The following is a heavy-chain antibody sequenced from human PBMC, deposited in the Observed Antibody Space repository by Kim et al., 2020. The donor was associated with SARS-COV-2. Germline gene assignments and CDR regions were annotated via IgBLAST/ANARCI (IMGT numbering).Heavy chain of an antibody. CDR2: INHSGST. CDR3: ARGRSSRWLQFGGRYFDY. CDR1: GGSFSGYY. Sequence: SETLSLTCAVYGGSFSGYYWSWIRQPPGKGLEWIGEINHSGSTNYNPSLKSRVTISVDTSKNQFSLKLSSVTAADTAVYYCARGRSSRWLQFGGRYFDYWGQGTLVTVSS. V-gene: IGHV4-34*01. D-gene: IGHD5-12*01. J-gene: IGHJ4*02.